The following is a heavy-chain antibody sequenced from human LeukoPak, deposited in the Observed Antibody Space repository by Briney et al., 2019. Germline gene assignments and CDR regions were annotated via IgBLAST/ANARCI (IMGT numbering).Heavy chain of an antibody. CDR3: ARVYCSRTSCYNWFDP. D-gene: IGHD2-2*01. CDR2: IIPILGIA. Sequence: AASVTVPCKASGGTFSSYAISWVRQAPGQGLEWMGRIIPILGIANYAQKFQGRVTITADESTNTAYMELSSLRSEDTAMYYCARVYCSRTSCYNWFDPWGQGTLVTVSS. CDR1: GGTFSSYA. J-gene: IGHJ5*02. V-gene: IGHV1-69*04.